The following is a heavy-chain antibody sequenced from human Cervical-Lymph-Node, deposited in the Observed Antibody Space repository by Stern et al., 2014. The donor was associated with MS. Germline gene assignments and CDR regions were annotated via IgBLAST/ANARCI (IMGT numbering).Heavy chain of an antibody. CDR1: GYSFTSYG. D-gene: IGHD6-25*01. Sequence: QLVQSGAEVRKPGASVTVSCKASGYSFTSYGITWVRQAPGQRLEWMGWISAHNGDKYSAQNLQGRVTMTTDTSTSTAYMELRSLRSDDSAIYYCARALDVIAAGDYWGQGTLVTVSS. CDR3: ARALDVIAAGDY. CDR2: ISAHNGDK. V-gene: IGHV1-18*01. J-gene: IGHJ4*02.